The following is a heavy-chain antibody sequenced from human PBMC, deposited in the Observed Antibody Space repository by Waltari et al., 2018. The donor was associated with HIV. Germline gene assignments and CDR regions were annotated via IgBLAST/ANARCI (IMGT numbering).Heavy chain of an antibody. CDR1: GFPFSSSG. Sequence: EVQLVVSGGGLVQPGGSLRLSCAASGFPFSSSGINWVRQAPGKGLEWVSYISGSSSTIFYADSVKGRFTISRDNAKNSLYLQMNSLRAEDTAVYYCTRVDYYGMDVWGQGTTVTVSS. V-gene: IGHV3-48*01. J-gene: IGHJ6*02. CDR3: TRVDYYGMDV. CDR2: ISGSSSTI.